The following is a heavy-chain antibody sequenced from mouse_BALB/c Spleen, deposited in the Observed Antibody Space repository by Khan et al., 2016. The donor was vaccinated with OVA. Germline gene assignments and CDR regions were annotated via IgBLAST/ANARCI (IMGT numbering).Heavy chain of an antibody. CDR3: ARDTTMITPFAY. J-gene: IGHJ3*01. V-gene: IGHV14-3*02. CDR1: GFNIKDTY. CDR2: IDPANGNT. Sequence: VQLQQSGAELVKPGASVKLSCTASGFNIKDTYMHWVKQRPEQGLEWIGRIDPANGNTKYDPKFQGKATITADTSSNTAYLQLSSLTSEDTAVYYCARDTTMITPFAYWGQGTLVTVSA. D-gene: IGHD2-4*01.